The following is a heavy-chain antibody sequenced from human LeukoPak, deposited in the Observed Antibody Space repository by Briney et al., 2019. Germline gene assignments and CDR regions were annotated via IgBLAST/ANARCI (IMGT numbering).Heavy chain of an antibody. Sequence: SETLSLTCTVSGGSISSYYWSWIRQPPGKGLEWIGRIHTSGSTNYNPSLKSRVTMSVDTAKNQFSLKLSSVTAADTAVYYCARDVYYYDSSGYHLFDYWGQGTLVTVSS. D-gene: IGHD3-22*01. J-gene: IGHJ4*02. CDR2: IHTSGST. CDR1: GGSISSYY. V-gene: IGHV4-4*07. CDR3: ARDVYYYDSSGYHLFDY.